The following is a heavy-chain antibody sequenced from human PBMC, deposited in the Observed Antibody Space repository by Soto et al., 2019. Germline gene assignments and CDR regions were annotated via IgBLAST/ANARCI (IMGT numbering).Heavy chain of an antibody. CDR3: ARDKGAMVNYFDY. J-gene: IGHJ4*02. D-gene: IGHD5-18*01. CDR1: GFTFSSYS. CDR2: ISSSSSYI. V-gene: IGHV3-21*01. Sequence: GGSLSLSCSASGFTFSSYSMNWVRQAPGKGLEWVSSISSSSSYIYYADSVKGRFTISRDNAKNSLYLQMNSLRAEDTAVYYCARDKGAMVNYFDYWGQGTLVTVSS.